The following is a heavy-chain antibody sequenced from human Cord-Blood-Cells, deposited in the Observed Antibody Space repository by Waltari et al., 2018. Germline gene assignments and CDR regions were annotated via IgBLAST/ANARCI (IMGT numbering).Heavy chain of an antibody. V-gene: IGHV4-39*01. Sequence: QLQLQASGPGLVKPSETLYLTGTVSGGSISSISYYWGWIRQPPGKGLVWIGSIYYSGSTYYNPSLKSRVTITVDTSKNQFSLKLSSVTAADTAVYYCAAGIAVAVWYFDLWGRGTLVTVSS. CDR3: AAGIAVAVWYFDL. J-gene: IGHJ2*01. CDR2: IYYSGST. CDR1: GGSISSISYY. D-gene: IGHD6-19*01.